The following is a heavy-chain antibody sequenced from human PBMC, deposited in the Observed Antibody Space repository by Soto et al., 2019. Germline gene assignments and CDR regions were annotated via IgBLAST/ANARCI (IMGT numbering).Heavy chain of an antibody. CDR3: TRNAFYYNSSGYHDAFDI. J-gene: IGHJ3*02. CDR2: ISPKSGGT. Sequence: QVQLVQSGAEVQKPGASVKVSCKASGYTFSDYYVHWVRQAPGQGLEWMGWISPKSGGTNYAQKFQGRVTMTRATSIFTAYMELSRLRSDDTAVYYCTRNAFYYNSSGYHDAFDIWGQGTLVTVSS. D-gene: IGHD3-22*01. V-gene: IGHV1-2*02. CDR1: GYTFSDYY.